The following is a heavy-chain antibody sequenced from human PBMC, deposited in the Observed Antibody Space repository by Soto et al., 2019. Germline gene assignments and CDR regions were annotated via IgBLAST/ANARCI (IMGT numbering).Heavy chain of an antibody. D-gene: IGHD3-16*02. CDR1: GFTFSSYS. J-gene: IGHJ4*02. CDR2: ISSSSSYI. CDR3: ARDRSRMITFGGVIADIFDY. Sequence: GGSLRLSCAASGFTFSSYSMNWVRQAPGKGLEWVSSISSSSSYIYYADSVKGRFTISRDNAKNSLYLQMNSLRAEDTAVYYCARDRSRMITFGGVIADIFDYWGQGTLGTVSS. V-gene: IGHV3-21*01.